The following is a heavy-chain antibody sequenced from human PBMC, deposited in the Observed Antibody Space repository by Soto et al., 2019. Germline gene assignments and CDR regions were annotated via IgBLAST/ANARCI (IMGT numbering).Heavy chain of an antibody. CDR1: GFTFTTYS. J-gene: IGHJ3*02. D-gene: IGHD5-18*01. V-gene: IGHV3-21*01. CDR2: ISSSSNYI. CDR3: ARDSASYGSAFDI. Sequence: EVHLVESGGGLVKPGGSLRLSCAASGFTFTTYSMNWVRQAPGKGLEWVSSISSSSNYIYYADSVKGRFTISRDNAKNSLYLQMNSLRAEDTAVDYCARDSASYGSAFDIWGQGTMVTVSS.